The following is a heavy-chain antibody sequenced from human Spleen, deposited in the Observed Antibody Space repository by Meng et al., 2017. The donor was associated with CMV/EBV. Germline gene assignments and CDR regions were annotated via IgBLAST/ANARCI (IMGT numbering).Heavy chain of an antibody. CDR2: ISGSGAST. CDR1: GFTFSSYT. V-gene: IGHV3-23*01. D-gene: IGHD6-19*01. Sequence: CAYSGFTFSSYTMSWVRQAPGKGLEWVSGISGSGASTYYADSVKGRFTISRDNSKNTLYLQMNSLRAEDTAVYYCAKLGLVAGPRDYWGQGTLVTVSS. CDR3: AKLGLVAGPRDY. J-gene: IGHJ4*02.